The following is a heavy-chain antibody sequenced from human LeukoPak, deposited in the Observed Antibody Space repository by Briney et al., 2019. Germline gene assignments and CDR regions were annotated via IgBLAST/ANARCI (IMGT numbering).Heavy chain of an antibody. CDR1: GYTFTSYD. CDR3: ARASYDSSGYYYDAFDI. Sequence: ASVKVPCKASGYTFTSYDINWVRQATGQGHEWMGWMNPNSGNTGYAQKFQGRVTMTRNTSISTAYMELSSLRSEDTAVYYCARASYDSSGYYYDAFDIWGQGTMVTVSS. V-gene: IGHV1-8*01. CDR2: MNPNSGNT. J-gene: IGHJ3*02. D-gene: IGHD3-22*01.